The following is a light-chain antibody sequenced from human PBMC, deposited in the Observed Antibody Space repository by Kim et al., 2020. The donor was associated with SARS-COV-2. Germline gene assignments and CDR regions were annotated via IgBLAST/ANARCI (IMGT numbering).Light chain of an antibody. CDR1: KLGEKY. V-gene: IGLV3-1*01. CDR3: QAWDSGAVV. CDR2: QDF. Sequence: SVSPGPKVTLTCAGDKLGEKYSCWYQQRSGQSPILLIYQDFKRPSGIPERFSGSNFGNTATLTISGTQTVDVADYYCQAWDSGAVVFGGGTKLTVL. J-gene: IGLJ2*01.